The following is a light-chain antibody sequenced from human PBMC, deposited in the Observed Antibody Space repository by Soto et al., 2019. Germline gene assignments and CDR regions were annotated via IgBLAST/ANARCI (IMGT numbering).Light chain of an antibody. V-gene: IGLV2-8*01. J-gene: IGLJ1*01. CDR2: EVN. CDR1: SSDVGCYNY. Sequence: QSVLTQPTSASGSPGQSVALPCTGTSSDVGCYNYVSWYQQHPGKAPKLMIYEVNKRPSGVADRSSGSKSGNTASLTVAGLQAGDEADYYCSAYAGSSNFFGTGTKVTVL. CDR3: SAYAGSSNF.